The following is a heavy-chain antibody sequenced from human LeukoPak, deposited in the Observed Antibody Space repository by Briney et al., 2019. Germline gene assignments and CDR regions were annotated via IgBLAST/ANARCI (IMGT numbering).Heavy chain of an antibody. CDR3: ARASTDFDY. CDR1: GFTFSSYA. Sequence: TGGSLRLSCAASGFTFSSYAMSWVRQAPGKGLEWLSAMSGSGGTTYYADSVKGRFTISRDNSKNTLYLQMSSPRDEDTAVYYCARASTDFDYWGQGIQVTVSS. CDR2: MSGSGGTT. D-gene: IGHD1-1*01. J-gene: IGHJ4*02. V-gene: IGHV3-23*01.